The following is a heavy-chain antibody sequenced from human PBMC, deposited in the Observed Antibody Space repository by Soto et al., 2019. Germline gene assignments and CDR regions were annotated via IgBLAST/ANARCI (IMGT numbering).Heavy chain of an antibody. D-gene: IGHD2-2*01. CDR1: GFTFTSSA. Sequence: ASVKVSCKASGFTFTSSAMQWVRQARGQRLEWIGWIVVGSGNTNYAQKFQERVTITRDMSTSTAYMELSSLRSEDTAVYYCAADRWGCSSTSCYQHYYYMDVWGKGTTVTVSS. CDR3: AADRWGCSSTSCYQHYYYMDV. J-gene: IGHJ6*03. V-gene: IGHV1-58*02. CDR2: IVVGSGNT.